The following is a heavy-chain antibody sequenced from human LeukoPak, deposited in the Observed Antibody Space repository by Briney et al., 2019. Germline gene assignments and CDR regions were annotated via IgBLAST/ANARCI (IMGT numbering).Heavy chain of an antibody. J-gene: IGHJ3*01. V-gene: IGHV3-9*01. CDR2: ISLNSVKT. D-gene: IGHD2-15*01. CDR3: VKDDGWYS. CDR1: GFTFDYYA. Sequence: PGGSLRLSCAASGFTFDYYAMHWVRQAPGKGLEWVSGISLNSVKTGYADSVKGRFIISRGNAKNSLYLQMNSLRTEDTALYYCVKDDGWYSWGQGTMVTVSS.